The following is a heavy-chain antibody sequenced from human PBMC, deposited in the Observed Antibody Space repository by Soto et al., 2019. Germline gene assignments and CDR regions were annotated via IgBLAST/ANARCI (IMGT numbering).Heavy chain of an antibody. V-gene: IGHV1-18*04. CDR1: GYTFTSYC. CDR2: ISAYNGNT. D-gene: IGHD6-13*01. Sequence: DSVKVSFKASGYTFTSYCISWVRQAPGQWLELMGWISAYNGNTNYAQKLQGRVTMTTDTSTSTAYMELRSLRSDDKAVYYCASERRSSWYDCYDYYVMEVWGQGTSDTVSS. J-gene: IGHJ6*02. CDR3: ASERRSSWYDCYDYYVMEV.